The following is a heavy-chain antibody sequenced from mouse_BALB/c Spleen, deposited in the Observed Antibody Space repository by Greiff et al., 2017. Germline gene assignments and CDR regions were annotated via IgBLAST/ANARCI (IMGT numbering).Heavy chain of an antibody. V-gene: IGHV1-87*01. J-gene: IGHJ4*01. CDR2: IYPGDGDT. D-gene: IGHD1-1*01. CDR3: ALYYYGSSYYAMDY. CDR1: GYTFTSYW. Sequence: VQLVESGAELARPGASVKLSCKASGYTFTSYWMQWVKQRPGQGLEWIGAIYPGDGDTRYTQKFKGKATLTADKSSSTAYMQLSSLTSEDSAVYFCALYYYGSSYYAMDYWGQGTSVTVSS.